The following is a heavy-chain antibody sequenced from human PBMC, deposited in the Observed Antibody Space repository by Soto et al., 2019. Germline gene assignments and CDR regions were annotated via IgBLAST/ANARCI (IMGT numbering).Heavy chain of an antibody. V-gene: IGHV4-30-2*01. Sequence: QLQLQESGSGLVKPSQTLSLTCAVSGGSISSGGYSWSWIRQPPGKGLEWIGYIYHSGSTYYNPPPNSRVAISVGRSKNQFSLKPSSVPAADTAVYYRASMSPTVFAAFDMWGQGTIVTVSS. CDR3: ASMSPTVFAAFDM. J-gene: IGHJ3*02. D-gene: IGHD4-17*01. CDR2: IYHSGST. CDR1: GGSISSGGYS.